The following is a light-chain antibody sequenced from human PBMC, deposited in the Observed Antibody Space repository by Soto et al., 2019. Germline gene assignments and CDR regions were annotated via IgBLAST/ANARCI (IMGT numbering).Light chain of an antibody. J-gene: IGKJ1*01. CDR2: DAY. Sequence: DIQMTQSPSSLSSSVGDRVTITCRASQSISSWLAWYQHKPGKAPQLLIYDAYNLDSGVPSRFSGSGSGTEFSLTISNLQPDDCATYYCQQYENYWTFGQGTKVDI. CDR1: QSISSW. V-gene: IGKV1-5*01. CDR3: QQYENYWT.